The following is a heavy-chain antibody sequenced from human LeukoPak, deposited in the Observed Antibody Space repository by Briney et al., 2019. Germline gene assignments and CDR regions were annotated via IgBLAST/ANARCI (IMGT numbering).Heavy chain of an antibody. D-gene: IGHD5-18*01. Sequence: SETLSLTCTVSGGSISSSSYYWGWIRQPPGKGLEWIGSIYYSGSTYYNPSLKSRVTISVDTSKNQFSLKLSSVTAADTAVYYCARHPLTQLWLRGCPYYFDYWGQGTLVTVSS. V-gene: IGHV4-39*01. J-gene: IGHJ4*02. CDR1: GGSISSSSYY. CDR2: IYYSGST. CDR3: ARHPLTQLWLRGCPYYFDY.